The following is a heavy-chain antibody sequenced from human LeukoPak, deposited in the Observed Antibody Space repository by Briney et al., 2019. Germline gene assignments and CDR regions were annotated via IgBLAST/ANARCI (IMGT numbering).Heavy chain of an antibody. J-gene: IGHJ4*02. CDR3: ARARSDSSGYYPYYFDY. V-gene: IGHV1-69*13. Sequence: SVKVSCKASGVTFSSYAISRVRQAPGQGLEWMGGIIPIFGTANYAQKFQGRVTITADESTSTAYMELSSLRSEDTAVYYCARARSDSSGYYPYYFDYWGQGTLVTVSS. CDR1: GVTFSSYA. CDR2: IIPIFGTA. D-gene: IGHD3-22*01.